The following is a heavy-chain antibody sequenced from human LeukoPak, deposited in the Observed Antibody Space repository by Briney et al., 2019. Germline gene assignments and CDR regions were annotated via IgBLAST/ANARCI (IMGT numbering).Heavy chain of an antibody. D-gene: IGHD5-12*01. CDR2: ISYDGSNK. CDR1: GFTFSSYG. Sequence: GGSLRLSCAASGFTFSSYGMHWVRQAPGKGLEWVAVISYDGSNKYYADSVKGRFTISRDNSKNTLYLQMNSLRAEDTAVYYCAKVSKWLRLSGLFDYWGQGTLVTVSS. CDR3: AKVSKWLRLSGLFDY. V-gene: IGHV3-30*18. J-gene: IGHJ4*02.